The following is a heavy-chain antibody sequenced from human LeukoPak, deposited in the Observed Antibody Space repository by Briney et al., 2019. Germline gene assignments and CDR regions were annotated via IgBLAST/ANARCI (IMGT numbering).Heavy chain of an antibody. J-gene: IGHJ6*02. Sequence: PSETLSLTCTVSGGSISSYYWSWIRQPAGKGLEWIGYIYYSGSTNYNPSLKSRVTISVDTSKNQFSLKLSSVTAADTAVYYCARARYYDSSGYPYYYGMDVWGQGTTVTVSS. CDR1: GGSISSYY. D-gene: IGHD3-22*01. CDR2: IYYSGST. CDR3: ARARYYDSSGYPYYYGMDV. V-gene: IGHV4-59*01.